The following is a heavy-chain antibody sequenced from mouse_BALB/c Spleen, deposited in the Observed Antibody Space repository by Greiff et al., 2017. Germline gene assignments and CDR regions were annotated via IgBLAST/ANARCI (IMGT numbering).Heavy chain of an antibody. CDR2: INPSNGGT. D-gene: IGHD2-14*01. Sequence: QVQLQQPGAELVNPGASVKLSCKASGYTFTSYYMYWVKQRPGQGLEWIGGINPSNGGTNFNEKFKSKATLTVDKSSSTAYMQLSSLTSEDSAVYYCTRDRYDEEAWFAYWGQGTLVTVSA. J-gene: IGHJ3*01. CDR3: TRDRYDEEAWFAY. V-gene: IGHV1S81*02. CDR1: GYTFTSYY.